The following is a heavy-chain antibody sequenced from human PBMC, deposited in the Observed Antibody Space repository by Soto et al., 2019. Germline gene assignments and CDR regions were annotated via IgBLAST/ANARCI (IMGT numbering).Heavy chain of an antibody. CDR2: IYYSGST. CDR3: ARMTTVLFDY. J-gene: IGHJ4*02. V-gene: IGHV4-31*03. CDR1: GGSIRSGGYY. Sequence: LSLTCTVSGGSIRSGGYYWSWIRQHPGKGLEWIGYIYYSGSTYYNPSLKSRVTISVDTSKNQFSLKLSSVTAADTAVYYCARMTTVLFDYWGQGTLVTVSS. D-gene: IGHD4-17*01.